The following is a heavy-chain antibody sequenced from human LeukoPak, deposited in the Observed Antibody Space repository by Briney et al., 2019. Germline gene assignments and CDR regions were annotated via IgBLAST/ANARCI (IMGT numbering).Heavy chain of an antibody. V-gene: IGHV1-2*02. Sequence: GASVKVSCKASGYTFTGYYMHWVRQAPGQGLGWMGWINPNSGGTNYAQKFQGRVTMTRDTSISTAYMELSRLRSDDTAVYYCARVTDDYGDYVTFDYWGQGTLVTVSS. CDR3: ARVTDDYGDYVTFDY. CDR2: INPNSGGT. D-gene: IGHD4-17*01. J-gene: IGHJ4*02. CDR1: GYTFTGYY.